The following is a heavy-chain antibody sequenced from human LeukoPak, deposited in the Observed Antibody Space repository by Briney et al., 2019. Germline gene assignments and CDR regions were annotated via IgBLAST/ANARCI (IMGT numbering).Heavy chain of an antibody. CDR1: GFTFSSYS. V-gene: IGHV3-53*01. D-gene: IGHD3-10*01. Sequence: GGSLRLSCAASGFTFSSYSMNWVRQAPGKGLEWVSVIYSGGSTYYADSVKGRFTISRDNSKNTLYLQMNSLRAEDTAVYYCARGSYGLEFGELLYAGYFDYWGQGTLVTVSS. J-gene: IGHJ4*02. CDR3: ARGSYGLEFGELLYAGYFDY. CDR2: IYSGGST.